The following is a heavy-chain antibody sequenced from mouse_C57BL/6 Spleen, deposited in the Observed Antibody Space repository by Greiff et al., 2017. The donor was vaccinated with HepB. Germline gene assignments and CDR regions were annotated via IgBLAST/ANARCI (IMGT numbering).Heavy chain of an antibody. CDR3: AREDSSGYVGYAMDY. Sequence: DVQLVESGGGLVKPGGSLKLSCAASGFTFSSYAMSWVRQTPEKRLEWVATISDGGSYTYYPDNVKGRFTISRDNAKNNLYLQMSHLKSEDTAMYYCAREDSSGYVGYAMDYWGQGTSVTVSS. D-gene: IGHD3-2*02. CDR1: GFTFSSYA. J-gene: IGHJ4*01. V-gene: IGHV5-4*01. CDR2: ISDGGSYT.